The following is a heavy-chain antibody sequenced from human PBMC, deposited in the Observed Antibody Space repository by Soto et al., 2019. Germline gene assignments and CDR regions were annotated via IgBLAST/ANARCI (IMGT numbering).Heavy chain of an antibody. CDR2: VHHSWGS. CDR1: GGSISSYY. J-gene: IGHJ6*02. Sequence: QVQLQESGPGLVKPSETMSLSCTVSGGSISSYYWSWFRQSPGKRMEWIGYVHHSWGSSYNPSLQXXVXXSLDTSNSQFSLKVTSVPATDTAVYYGARQGFGPLHGLVDVWGQGTTVTVSS. V-gene: IGHV4-59*08. CDR3: ARQGFGPLHGLVDV. D-gene: IGHD3-10*01.